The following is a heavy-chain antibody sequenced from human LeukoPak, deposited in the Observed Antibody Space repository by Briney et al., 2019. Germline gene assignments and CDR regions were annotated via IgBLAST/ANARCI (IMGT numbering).Heavy chain of an antibody. V-gene: IGHV3-48*01. CDR3: AKDRYSGSYYGLAFDI. Sequence: PGGSLRLSCVVSGFTFSSYCMNWVRQAPGKGLEWVSYISGSSNTIYYADSVKGRFTVSRDNSKNTLYLQMNSLRAEDTAVYYCAKDRYSGSYYGLAFDIWGQGTMVTVSS. CDR1: GFTFSSYC. CDR2: ISGSSNTI. J-gene: IGHJ3*02. D-gene: IGHD1-26*01.